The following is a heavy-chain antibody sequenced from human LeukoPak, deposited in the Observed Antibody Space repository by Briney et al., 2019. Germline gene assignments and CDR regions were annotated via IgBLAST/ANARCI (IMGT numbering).Heavy chain of an antibody. Sequence: GGSLRLSCAASEFTFSAYWMSWVRQAPGKALEWVADIKQDGSEKYYVDSVKGRFTISRQNAKNSLFLQMNSLRAEDTAVYYCARMVPPTIYYYYYYMDVWGKGTTVTVSS. J-gene: IGHJ6*03. CDR2: IKQDGSEK. D-gene: IGHD6-13*01. V-gene: IGHV3-7*01. CDR3: ARMVPPTIYYYYYYMDV. CDR1: EFTFSAYW.